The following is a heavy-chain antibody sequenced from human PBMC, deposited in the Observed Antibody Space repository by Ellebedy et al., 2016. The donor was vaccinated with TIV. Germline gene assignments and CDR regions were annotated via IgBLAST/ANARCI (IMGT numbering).Heavy chain of an antibody. CDR3: SREGLEAGMDL. CDR2: ISYDGNNK. V-gene: IGHV3-30*04. CDR1: GFTFSHHA. J-gene: IGHJ6*02. Sequence: GGSLRLSCAASGFTFSHHAFYWVRQAPGKGLEWVTIISYDGNNKFYLDSVEGRFSISRDDSKNTLYLQMNSLRPEYTAVYYCSREGLEAGMDLWGQGTTVIVSS.